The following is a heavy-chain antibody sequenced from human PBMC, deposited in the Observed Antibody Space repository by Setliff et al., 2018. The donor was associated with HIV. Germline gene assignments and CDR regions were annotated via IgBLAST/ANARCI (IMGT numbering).Heavy chain of an antibody. CDR2: IYYSGST. D-gene: IGHD3-22*01. Sequence: LSLTCTVSGGSISSYYWSWIRQPPGKGLEWIGYIYYSGSTNYNPSLKSRVTISVDTSKNQFSLKLSSVTAADTAVYYCAREGYYDRADAFDIWGQGTMVTVS. V-gene: IGHV4-59*01. J-gene: IGHJ3*02. CDR1: GGSISSYY. CDR3: AREGYYDRADAFDI.